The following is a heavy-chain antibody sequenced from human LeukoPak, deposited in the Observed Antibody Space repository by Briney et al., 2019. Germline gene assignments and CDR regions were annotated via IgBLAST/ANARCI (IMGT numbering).Heavy chain of an antibody. J-gene: IGHJ6*02. CDR3: ARDKIAAAGTDYYYAMDV. V-gene: IGHV3-21*01. CDR1: GFTFSIYS. CDR2: ISSSSSYI. Sequence: GGSLRLSCAASGFTFSIYSMNWVRQAPGKGLEWVSSISSSSSYIYYADSVKGRFTISRDNAKNSLYLQMNSLRAEDTAVYYCARDKIAAAGTDYYYAMDVWGRGTTVTVSS. D-gene: IGHD6-13*01.